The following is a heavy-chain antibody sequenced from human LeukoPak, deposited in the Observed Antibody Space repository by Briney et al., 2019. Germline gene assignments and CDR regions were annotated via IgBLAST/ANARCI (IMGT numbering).Heavy chain of an antibody. Sequence: ASVNVSCKASGYTCTSYDINWVRQATGQGLEWMEWMNPNSGNTGYAQKFQGRVTITRNTSISTAYMELSSLRSEDTAVYYCARGVMITFGGVIVNNWFDPWGQGTLVTVSS. D-gene: IGHD3-16*02. CDR3: ARGVMITFGGVIVNNWFDP. V-gene: IGHV1-8*03. J-gene: IGHJ5*02. CDR1: GYTCTSYD. CDR2: MNPNSGNT.